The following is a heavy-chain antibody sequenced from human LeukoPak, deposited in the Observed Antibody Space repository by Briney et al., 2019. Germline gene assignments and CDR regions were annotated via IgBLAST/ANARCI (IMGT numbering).Heavy chain of an antibody. J-gene: IGHJ4*02. CDR2: IRSKANSYAT. CDR3: TRHRITFGGVIEDY. V-gene: IGHV3-73*01. CDR1: GFTFSGSA. Sequence: GGSLRLSCAASGFTFSGSAMHWVRQASGKGLEWVGRIRSKANSYATAYAASVKGRFTISRDDSKNTAYLQMNSLKTEDTAVYYCTRHRITFGGVIEDYWGQGTLVTVSS. D-gene: IGHD3-16*02.